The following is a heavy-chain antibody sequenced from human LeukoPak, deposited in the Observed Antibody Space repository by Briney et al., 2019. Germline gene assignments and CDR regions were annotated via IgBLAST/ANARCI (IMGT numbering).Heavy chain of an antibody. CDR1: GFTFSSYS. CDR3: ARAVTTATRGGLVFDY. Sequence: GGSLRLSCAASGFTFSSYSMNWVRQSPGKGLEWVSYISGSSNTIYYADSVKGRFTISGDNAKNSLYLQMNSLRDEDTAVYYCARAVTTATRGGLVFDYWGQGTLVTVSS. CDR2: ISGSSNTI. D-gene: IGHD4-17*01. J-gene: IGHJ4*02. V-gene: IGHV3-48*02.